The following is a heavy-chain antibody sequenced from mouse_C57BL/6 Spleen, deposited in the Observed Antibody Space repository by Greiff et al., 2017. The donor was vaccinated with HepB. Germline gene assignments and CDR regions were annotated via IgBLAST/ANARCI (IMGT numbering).Heavy chain of an antibody. CDR3: ASRGPY. CDR2: ISSGGSYT. J-gene: IGHJ3*01. CDR1: GLTFSSYG. V-gene: IGHV5-6*02. Sequence: EVKVVESGGDLVKPGGSLKLSSAASGLTFSSYGMSWVRQTPDKRLEWVATISSGGSYTYYPDSVKGRFTISRDNAKNTLYLQMSSLKSEDTAMYYCASRGPYWGQGTLVTVSA.